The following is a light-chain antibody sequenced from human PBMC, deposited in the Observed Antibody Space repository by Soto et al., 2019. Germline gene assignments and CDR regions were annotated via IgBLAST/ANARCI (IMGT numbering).Light chain of an antibody. CDR1: QGISSA. V-gene: IGKV1-13*02. CDR3: QQFNSYRWT. Sequence: AIQLTQSPSSLSASVGDRVTITCRASQGISSALAWYQQKPGKAPKLLIYDASSLESGVPSRFSGSGSGTDFTLTSSSRQPEDFATYYCQQFNSYRWTFGQGTKVEIK. CDR2: DAS. J-gene: IGKJ1*01.